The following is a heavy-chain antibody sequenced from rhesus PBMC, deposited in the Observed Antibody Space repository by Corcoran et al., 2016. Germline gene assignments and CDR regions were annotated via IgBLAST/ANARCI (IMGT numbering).Heavy chain of an antibody. CDR3: ARARGGYYTWDY. J-gene: IGHJ4*01. V-gene: IGHV4-99*01. D-gene: IGHD3-28*01. CDR1: GYSISSGYY. Sequence: QVQLQESGPGLVKPSETLSLTCAVSGYSISSGYYWGRTRQPPGKRLEDIGYISGSSGSTYYNPSLKSRVTISKDTSKNQFSLKLSSVTAADTAVYYCARARGGYYTWDYWGQGVLVTVSS. CDR2: ISGSSGST.